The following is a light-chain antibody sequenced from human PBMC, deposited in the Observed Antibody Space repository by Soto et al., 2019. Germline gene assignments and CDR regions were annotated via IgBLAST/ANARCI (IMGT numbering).Light chain of an antibody. J-gene: IGKJ2*01. CDR2: AAS. CDR1: EDISYW. Sequence: DIQMTQTPSSVSASVGDRVTITCRASEDISYWVAWYQQKPGKAPKLLIHAASSLHSGVPSRFSGSGSGTDFTLPITGLQPEDVAHYYCQQANSFPYTFGQGTKVDMK. CDR3: QQANSFPYT. V-gene: IGKV1D-12*01.